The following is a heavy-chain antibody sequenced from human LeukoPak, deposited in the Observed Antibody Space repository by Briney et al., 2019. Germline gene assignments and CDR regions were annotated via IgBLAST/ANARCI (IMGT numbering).Heavy chain of an antibody. D-gene: IGHD5-18*01. Sequence: PGGSLTLYCAASGFTFSNYAMNWVRQAPGKELVGGTTINGSGGNTYYTDSVKGRFTISRDNSKNTLYLQMNSLRAEDTAVYYCAKESAGYRFGIDCWGQGTLVTVSS. CDR2: INGSGGNT. V-gene: IGHV3-23*01. CDR3: AKESAGYRFGIDC. CDR1: GFTFSNYA. J-gene: IGHJ4*02.